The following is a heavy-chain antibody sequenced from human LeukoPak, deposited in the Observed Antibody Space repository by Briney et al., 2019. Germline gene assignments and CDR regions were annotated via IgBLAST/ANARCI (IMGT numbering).Heavy chain of an antibody. V-gene: IGHV4-39*01. Sequence: PSETLSLTCSVSGVSISNNYFYWAWIRQPPGKGLELIGYVHHTGSTFHNSSLKSRVTISADTSQNQFSLSPTSVTAADTAVYYCATLGLLRGAGFNLATHFDFWGQGTLVTVSS. CDR3: ATLGLLRGAGFNLATHFDF. CDR2: VHHTGST. J-gene: IGHJ4*02. D-gene: IGHD1-26*01. CDR1: GVSISNNYFY.